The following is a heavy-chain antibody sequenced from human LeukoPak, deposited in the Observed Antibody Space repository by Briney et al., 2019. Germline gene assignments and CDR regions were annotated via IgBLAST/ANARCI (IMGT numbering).Heavy chain of an antibody. D-gene: IGHD6-19*01. CDR3: ARVTEAVAGTDY. CDR1: GFTFNSYR. J-gene: IGHJ4*02. CDR2: ISSSSSYI. V-gene: IGHV3-21*01. Sequence: GGSLRLSCAASGFTFNSYRMNWVRQAPGKGLEWVSSISSSSSYIYYADSVKDRFTISRDNAKNSLYLQMNSLRAEDTAVYYCARVTEAVAGTDYWGQGTLVTVSS.